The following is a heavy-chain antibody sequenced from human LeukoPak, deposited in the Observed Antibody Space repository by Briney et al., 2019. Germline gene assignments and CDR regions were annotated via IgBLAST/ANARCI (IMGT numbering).Heavy chain of an antibody. CDR3: ARGRNIEMTTMSGGSDY. D-gene: IGHD5-24*01. Sequence: ASVKVSCKASGYTFTDYYMHWVRQAPGQGLEWMGWLNPNSGDTNYAQKFQGRVSMTRDTSISTAYMDLSDLISDDTAVYYCARGRNIEMTTMSGGSDYWGQGTLVSVSS. V-gene: IGHV1-2*02. CDR2: LNPNSGDT. J-gene: IGHJ4*02. CDR1: GYTFTDYY.